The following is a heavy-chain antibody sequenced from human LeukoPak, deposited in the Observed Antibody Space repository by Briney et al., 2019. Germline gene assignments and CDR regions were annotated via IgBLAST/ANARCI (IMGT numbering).Heavy chain of an antibody. CDR3: ARINGNFDWLLLDY. Sequence: SETLSLTCTVSGGSISSYYWSWIRQPAGKGLEWIGRIYTSGSTNYNPSLKSRVTMSVDTSKNQFSLKLSSVTAADTAVYYCARINGNFDWLLLDYWGQGTLVTVSS. CDR1: GGSISSYY. CDR2: IYTSGST. D-gene: IGHD3-9*01. J-gene: IGHJ4*02. V-gene: IGHV4-4*07.